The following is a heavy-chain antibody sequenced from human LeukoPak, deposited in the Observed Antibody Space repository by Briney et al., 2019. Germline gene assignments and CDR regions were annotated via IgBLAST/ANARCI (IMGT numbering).Heavy chain of an antibody. J-gene: IGHJ3*02. CDR2: IYDSGST. CDR3: ARHGTSGIYRRPFDI. CDR1: GGXMSSYY. Sequence: SETLSLTCTVSGGXMSSYYCSWIRQPPGKGLEWLGYIYDSGSTNYNPSLKSRVTISVDTSNNQFSLKLNSVTAADTAVYYCARHGTSGIYRRPFDIWGQGTMVTVSS. D-gene: IGHD1-26*01. V-gene: IGHV4-59*08.